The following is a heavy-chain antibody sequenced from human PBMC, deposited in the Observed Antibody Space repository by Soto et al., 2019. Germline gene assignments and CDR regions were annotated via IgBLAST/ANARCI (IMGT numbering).Heavy chain of an antibody. CDR3: ARDNYGGMLHY. D-gene: IGHD4-17*01. CDR2: IFFSGNT. CDR1: GGSILNGGHY. V-gene: IGHV4-31*03. Sequence: SETLSLTCTVSGGSILNGGHYWTWIRQPPGKGLEWIGKIFFSGNTHYNTALKSRLSFSVDRAKNQFSLNLTSVTAEDTAIYYCARDNYGGMLHYRGQGNMVTVSP. J-gene: IGHJ4*02.